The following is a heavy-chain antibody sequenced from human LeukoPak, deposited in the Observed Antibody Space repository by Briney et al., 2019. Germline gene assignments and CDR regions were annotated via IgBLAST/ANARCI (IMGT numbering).Heavy chain of an antibody. D-gene: IGHD6-6*01. CDR3: ARRGPAGSSSSGMDV. CDR2: TYYRSQWYN. V-gene: IGHV6-1*01. Sequence: SQTLSLTCAISGDSVSSNSATWNWIRQSPSRGLEWLGRTYYRSQWYNDYAVSVKSRITINPDTSKNQFSLQLKSVSPEDTAVYYCARRGPAGSSSSGMDVWGQGTTVTVSS. CDR1: GDSVSSNSAT. J-gene: IGHJ6*02.